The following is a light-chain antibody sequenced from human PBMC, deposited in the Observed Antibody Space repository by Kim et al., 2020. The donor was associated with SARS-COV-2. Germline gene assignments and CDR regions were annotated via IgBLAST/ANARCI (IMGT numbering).Light chain of an antibody. CDR2: DAS. V-gene: IGKV3-20*01. J-gene: IGKJ3*01. CDR3: QQYGSSPPT. Sequence: SQGERATLSCRASQSVSSSYLAWYQQKPGQAPRLLIYDASSRATGIPDRFSGSGSGTDFTLTISRLEPEDFAVYYCQQYGSSPPTFGPVTKVDIK. CDR1: QSVSSSY.